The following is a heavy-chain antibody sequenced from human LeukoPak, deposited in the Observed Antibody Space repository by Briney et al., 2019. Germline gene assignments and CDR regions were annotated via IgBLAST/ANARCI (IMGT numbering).Heavy chain of an antibody. CDR3: AKDVEYSNSWLDY. D-gene: IGHD6-13*01. V-gene: IGHV3-9*01. CDR2: ISWNSGSI. J-gene: IGHJ4*02. Sequence: SGISWNSGSIGYADSVKGRFTISRDNAKNSLYLQMNSLRAEDTALYYCAKDVEYSNSWLDYWGQGTLVTVSS.